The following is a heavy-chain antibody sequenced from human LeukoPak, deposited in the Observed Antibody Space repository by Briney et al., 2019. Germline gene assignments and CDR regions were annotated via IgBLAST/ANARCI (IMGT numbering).Heavy chain of an antibody. CDR1: GGSISSSTFY. CDR2: IFSGGST. J-gene: IGHJ5*02. D-gene: IGHD5-18*01. V-gene: IGHV4-39*02. CDR3: ARSGYSYGAWSDP. Sequence: SETLSLTCTVSGGSISSSTFYWGWIRQPPGKGLEWIGSIFSGGSTYYNPSLKSRVTISVDTSKNHFSLKLSSVTAADTAVYYCARSGYSYGAWSDPWGQGTLVTVSS.